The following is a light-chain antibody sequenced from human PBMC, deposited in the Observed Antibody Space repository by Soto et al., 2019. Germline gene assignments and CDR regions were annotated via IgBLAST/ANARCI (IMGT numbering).Light chain of an antibody. CDR3: QQYGTSPGT. V-gene: IGKV3-20*01. CDR1: HSVTGNN. Sequence: EIMLTQSPGTLSLSPGERATLSCRASHSVTGNNLAWYQKRPGQAPRLLIYDGSSRATGISDRFSGSGSGTDFTLTISRLEPEDVAVYYCQQYGTSPGTFGQGTKLEI. J-gene: IGKJ2*01. CDR2: DGS.